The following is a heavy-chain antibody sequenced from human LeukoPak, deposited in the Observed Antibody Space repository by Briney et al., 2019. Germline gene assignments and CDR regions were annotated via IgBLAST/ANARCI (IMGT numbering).Heavy chain of an antibody. CDR3: AKHGNYYYYGMDV. Sequence: PGGSLRLSCAASGFTFSSYAMNWVRQAPGKGLEWVSIISGSGGSKYYADSVKGRFIISRDNSKNTLYLQMNNLRAEDTAVYYCAKHGNYYYYGMDVWGQGTTVTVSS. CDR2: ISGSGGSK. CDR1: GFTFSSYA. J-gene: IGHJ6*02. V-gene: IGHV3-23*01.